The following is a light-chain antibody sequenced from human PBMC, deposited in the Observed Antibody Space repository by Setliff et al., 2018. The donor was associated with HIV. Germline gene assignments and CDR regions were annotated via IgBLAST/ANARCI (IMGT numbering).Light chain of an antibody. CDR2: KTS. Sequence: DTQMTQSPPTLSASVGDRVTITCRASQRISRWLAWYQQKPGKAPKLLIYKTSSLKSGVPSRFIGSESGTEFTLTISSLQPDDFATYYCQQYEDYPYTFAQGTKVDIK. V-gene: IGKV1-5*03. J-gene: IGKJ2*01. CDR1: QRISRW. CDR3: QQYEDYPYT.